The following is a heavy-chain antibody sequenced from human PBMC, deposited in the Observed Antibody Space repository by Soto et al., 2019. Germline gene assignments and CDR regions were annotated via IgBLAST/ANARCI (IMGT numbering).Heavy chain of an antibody. CDR2: IKEDGSQK. V-gene: IGHV3-7*01. Sequence: EVQLVESGGGLVQPGGSLRLSCAASGFTFSGFWMNWVRQAPGKGLEWVAIIKEDGSQKYYVDSVKGRFTISRDNAKKSLYLQMDSLRVEDTAVYYCARGSVFLIDHWGQGTPVTVSS. CDR1: GFTFSGFW. J-gene: IGHJ4*02. CDR3: ARGSVFLIDH. D-gene: IGHD3-3*01.